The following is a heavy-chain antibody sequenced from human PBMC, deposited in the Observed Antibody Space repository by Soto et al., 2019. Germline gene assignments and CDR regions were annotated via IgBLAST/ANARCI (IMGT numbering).Heavy chain of an antibody. V-gene: IGHV1-69*13. CDR2: IIPISGTA. CDR3: ARSQGSSTSLEIYYYYYYGMDV. D-gene: IGHD2-2*01. J-gene: IGHJ6*02. CDR1: GGTFSSYA. Sequence: SVKVSCKASGGTFSSYAISWVRQAPGQGLEWMGGIIPISGTANYAQRFQGRVTITADESTSTAYMELSSLRSEDTAVYYCARSQGSSTSLEIYYYYYYGMDVWGQGTTVTVSS.